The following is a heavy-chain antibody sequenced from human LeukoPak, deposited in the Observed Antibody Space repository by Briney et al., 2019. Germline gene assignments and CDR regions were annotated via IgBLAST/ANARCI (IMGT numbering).Heavy chain of an antibody. CDR2: ISYDGSNK. J-gene: IGHJ4*02. Sequence: PGGSLRLSCAASGFTFSSYGMHWVRQAPGKGLEWVAVISYDGSNKYYADSVKGRFTISRDNSKNTLYLQMNSLRAEDTAVYYCARPEEYYYDSSGYPPYFDYWGQGTLVTVSS. D-gene: IGHD3-22*01. CDR3: ARPEEYYYDSSGYPPYFDY. V-gene: IGHV3-30*03. CDR1: GFTFSSYG.